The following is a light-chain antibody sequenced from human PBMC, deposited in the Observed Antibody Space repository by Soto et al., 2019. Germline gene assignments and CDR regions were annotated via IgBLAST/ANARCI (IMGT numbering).Light chain of an antibody. CDR1: QSVSSY. J-gene: IGKJ2*01. CDR2: DAS. V-gene: IGKV3-11*01. Sequence: EIVLTQSPATLSLSPGERATLSCRASQSVSSYLAWYQQKPRQAPRLLLYDASNRATGITARFSGRGSGTEFTLTISSLEPEDFAVYYCQQRSHWPPFGQGTKLEIK. CDR3: QQRSHWPP.